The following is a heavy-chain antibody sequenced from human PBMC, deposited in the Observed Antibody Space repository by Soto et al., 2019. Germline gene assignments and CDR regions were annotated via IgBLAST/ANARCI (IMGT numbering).Heavy chain of an antibody. CDR1: GDSVSSNSAA. J-gene: IGHJ6*02. Sequence: SQTLSLTCAISGDSVSSNSAAWNWIRQSPSRGLEWLGRTYYRSKWYNDYAVSVKSRITINPDTSENQFSLQLNSVTPEDTAVYYCARDLTKYCSSTSCPYYYYGMDVWGQGTTVTVSS. CDR3: ARDLTKYCSSTSCPYYYYGMDV. D-gene: IGHD2-2*01. V-gene: IGHV6-1*01. CDR2: TYYRSKWYN.